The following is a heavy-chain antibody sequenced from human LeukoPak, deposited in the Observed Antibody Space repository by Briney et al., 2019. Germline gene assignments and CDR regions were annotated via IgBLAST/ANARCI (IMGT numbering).Heavy chain of an antibody. CDR2: IIPIFGTA. CDR3: ARARTVGGSWGYSYYYMDV. D-gene: IGHD3-16*01. Sequence: SVKVSCKASGGTFSSYAISWVRQAPGQGLEGMGGIIPIFGTANYAQKFQGRVTITADESTSTAYMELSSLRSADTAVYYCARARTVGGSWGYSYYYMDVWGKGTTVTVSS. CDR1: GGTFSSYA. J-gene: IGHJ6*03. V-gene: IGHV1-69*01.